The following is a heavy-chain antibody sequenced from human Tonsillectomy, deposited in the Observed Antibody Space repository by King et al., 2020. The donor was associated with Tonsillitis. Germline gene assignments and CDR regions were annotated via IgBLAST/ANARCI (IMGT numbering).Heavy chain of an antibody. J-gene: IGHJ3*02. CDR2: IYYNGKT. Sequence: QLQESGPGLVKPSETLSLTCSVSGGSMNNNHYFWGWIRQPPGQGLEYIGYIYYNGKTYNNPSLKSRVTISLDMSKNQFSLKMISVTAADTAVYYCARLTIGSGTRNYAFDIWGQGTMVTVSS. V-gene: IGHV4-39*07. D-gene: IGHD3-10*01. CDR1: GGSMNNNHYF. CDR3: ARLTIGSGTRNYAFDI.